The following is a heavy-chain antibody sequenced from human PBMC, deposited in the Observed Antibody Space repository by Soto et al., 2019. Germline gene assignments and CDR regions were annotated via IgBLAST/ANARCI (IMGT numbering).Heavy chain of an antibody. CDR2: ISGYSGNT. CDR1: GYTLISYG. Sequence: QVQLVQSGPEVKKPGASVKVSCKASGYTLISYGVSWVRQAPGQGLEWMGWISGYSGNTNYAQKFQGRVTMTRDTATNTADLGLRSLTSGDTGVYSWATGGGMTLFGELIENWFDPWGQGTLVTVSS. D-gene: IGHD3-3*01. J-gene: IGHJ5*02. CDR3: ATGGGMTLFGELIENWFDP. V-gene: IGHV1-18*04.